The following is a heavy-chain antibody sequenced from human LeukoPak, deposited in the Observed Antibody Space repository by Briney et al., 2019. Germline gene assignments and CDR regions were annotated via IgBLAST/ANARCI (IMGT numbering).Heavy chain of an antibody. CDR1: GGSISSGSHY. Sequence: SETLSLTCTVSGGSISSGSHYWGWIRQPAGKGLEGIGSIYTSGATNYAPSLKSRVTISVDTSKIQFSLKLSSVTAADTAVYYCARDRSGRMNWYFDLWGRGTLVTVSS. V-gene: IGHV4-61*02. J-gene: IGHJ2*01. D-gene: IGHD3-10*01. CDR2: IYTSGAT. CDR3: ARDRSGRMNWYFDL.